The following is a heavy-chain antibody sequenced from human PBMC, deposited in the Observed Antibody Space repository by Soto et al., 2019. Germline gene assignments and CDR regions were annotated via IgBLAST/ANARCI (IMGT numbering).Heavy chain of an antibody. CDR3: ARLRDRLNYYYMDV. CDR2: IYYIGST. J-gene: IGHJ6*03. D-gene: IGHD6-25*01. V-gene: IGHV4-39*01. CDR1: GGPISSSNHY. Sequence: QLQLQESGPGLVKPAETLSVSCTVSGGPISSSNHYWGWIRQPPGKGLEWIGSIYYIGSTYYNPSVQSRVTISVDTSKNQFSRKVRSVTAADTAVYFCARLRDRLNYYYMDVWGKGTTVTVSS.